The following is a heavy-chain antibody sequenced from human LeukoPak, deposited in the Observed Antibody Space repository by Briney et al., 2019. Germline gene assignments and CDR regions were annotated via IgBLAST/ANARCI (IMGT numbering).Heavy chain of an antibody. J-gene: IGHJ4*02. D-gene: IGHD4-17*01. CDR2: IFYIGST. CDR1: GGSISSYY. Sequence: SETLSLTCTVSGGSISSYYWSWIRQSPGKGLEWIGYIFYIGSTNYNPSLKSRVTISVDTSKNQFSLKPSSVTAADTAVYYCARGVGTTRDYWGQGTLVTVSS. V-gene: IGHV4-59*12. CDR3: ARGVGTTRDY.